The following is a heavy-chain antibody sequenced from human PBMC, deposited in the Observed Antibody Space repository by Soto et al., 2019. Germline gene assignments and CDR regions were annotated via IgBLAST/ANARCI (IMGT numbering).Heavy chain of an antibody. V-gene: IGHV4-31*03. CDR3: ASHRGYSIPNRIAS. CDR2: IYSSGST. J-gene: IGHJ4*02. CDR1: GGSISSAGYY. D-gene: IGHD5-12*01. Sequence: SETLSLTCTVSGGSISSAGYYWTWIRQHPGKGLEWIGYIYSSGSTYYNPSLKSRLTISLDKSKNHFSLKLSSVTAADTAVYYWASHRGYSIPNRIASWGQGALVTVSS.